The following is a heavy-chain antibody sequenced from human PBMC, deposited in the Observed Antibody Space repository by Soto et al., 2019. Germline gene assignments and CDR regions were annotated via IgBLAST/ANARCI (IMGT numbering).Heavy chain of an antibody. Sequence: TSETLSLTCAVSGGSISSSNWWNWVRQPPGKGLEWIGEIYHSGSTNYNPSLKSRVTISVDKSKNQFSLKLSSVTAADTAVYYCARRKDYDILTGGSYYYYGVDVWGQGTTVTVSS. CDR2: IYHSGST. V-gene: IGHV4-4*02. CDR3: ARRKDYDILTGGSYYYYGVDV. CDR1: GGSISSSNW. D-gene: IGHD3-9*01. J-gene: IGHJ6*02.